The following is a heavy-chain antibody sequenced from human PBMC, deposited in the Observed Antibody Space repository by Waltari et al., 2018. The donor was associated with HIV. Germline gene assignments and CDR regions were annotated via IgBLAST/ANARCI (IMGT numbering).Heavy chain of an antibody. V-gene: IGHV5-51*01. J-gene: IGHJ3*01. CDR2: IYHGDSES. CDR1: GYNFRSYW. D-gene: IGHD2-8*01. CDR3: ANVMVGVDNGFQF. Sequence: EVQMVQSGPEVKKPGESVTISCKISGYNFRSYWIAWVRQMSGKGLEWMGSIYHGDSESRYNPSCEGKVPISDDTSIDTAYIQWTRLQASDTAIYYCANVMVGVDNGFQFWGQGTGVTVTS.